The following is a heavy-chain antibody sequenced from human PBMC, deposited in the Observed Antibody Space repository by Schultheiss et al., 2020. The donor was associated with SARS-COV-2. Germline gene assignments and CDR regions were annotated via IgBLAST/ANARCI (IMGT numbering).Heavy chain of an antibody. D-gene: IGHD2/OR15-2a*01. CDR3: ARAERTFFYYMDV. Sequence: GGSLRLSCVASGFVVYTNYMTWVRQAPGKGLEWVSVIYTDGSTYFADSVKGRFTFSRDNSKNTLYLLMNSLRVDDTAVYYCARAERTFFYYMDVWGIGTTVTVSS. J-gene: IGHJ6*03. CDR2: IYTDGST. V-gene: IGHV3-53*01. CDR1: GFVVYTNY.